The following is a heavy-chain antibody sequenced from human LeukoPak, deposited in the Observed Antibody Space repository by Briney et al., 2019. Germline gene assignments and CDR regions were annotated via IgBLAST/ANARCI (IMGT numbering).Heavy chain of an antibody. V-gene: IGHV1-2*02. D-gene: IGHD5/OR15-5a*01. Sequence: ASVKVSCETSGYTFTGYYIHWVRQAPGQGLEWMGWITPNSGGTNYAQKFQGRVTMTRDTSISTAYMELSRLRPNDTAVYYCARGRLSTILFDSWGQGTLVTVSP. CDR1: GYTFTGYY. CDR3: ARGRLSTILFDS. J-gene: IGHJ4*02. CDR2: ITPNSGGT.